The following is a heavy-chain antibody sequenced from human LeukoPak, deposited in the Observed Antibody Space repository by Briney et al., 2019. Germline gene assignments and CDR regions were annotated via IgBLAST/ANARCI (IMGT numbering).Heavy chain of an antibody. J-gene: IGHJ6*02. Sequence: SQTLSLTCAVSGGSISSGTHYGHWLRQHPGRGVEWIGRIYKTGSAYYNPSLMSRVSISIDTSENQFSLKLSSVTAADTAVYYCASTHCASPSCYSYYYSGLDVWGQGTTVIVSS. CDR2: IYKTGSA. CDR1: GGSISSGTHY. CDR3: ASTHCASPSCYSYYYSGLDV. V-gene: IGHV4-31*11. D-gene: IGHD2-2*01.